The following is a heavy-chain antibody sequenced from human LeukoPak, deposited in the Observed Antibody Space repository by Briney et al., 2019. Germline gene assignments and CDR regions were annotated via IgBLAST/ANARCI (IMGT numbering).Heavy chain of an antibody. CDR1: GFTFGDYA. CDR2: IRSKAYGGTT. J-gene: IGHJ4*02. V-gene: IGHV3-49*04. D-gene: IGHD4-23*01. Sequence: GGSLRLSCTASGFTFGDYAMSWVRQAPGKGLEWVGFIRSKAYGGTTEYAASVKGRFTISRDDSKSIAYLQMNSLKTEDTAVYYCTRVGTVVTIDYWGQGTLVTVSS. CDR3: TRVGTVVTIDY.